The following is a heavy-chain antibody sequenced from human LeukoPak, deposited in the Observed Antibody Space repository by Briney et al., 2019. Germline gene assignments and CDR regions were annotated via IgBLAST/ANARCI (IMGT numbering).Heavy chain of an antibody. CDR3: ATDYGGGYFDY. Sequence: GGSLRLSCAASGFSFSNYAMHWVRQAPGKGLEYVSGISSNGGSTSYANSVKGRFAISRDNSKNTLYLQMDSLGAEDTAVYYCATDYGGGYFDYWGQGTLVTVSS. V-gene: IGHV3-64*01. CDR1: GFSFSNYA. CDR2: ISSNGGST. D-gene: IGHD4-23*01. J-gene: IGHJ4*02.